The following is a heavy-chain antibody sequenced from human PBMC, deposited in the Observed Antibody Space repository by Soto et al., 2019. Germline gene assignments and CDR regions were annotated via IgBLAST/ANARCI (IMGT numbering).Heavy chain of an antibody. J-gene: IGHJ5*02. Sequence: QVQLQQWGAGLLKPSETLSLTCVVYGGSFSGYYWSWIRQSPGKGLEWIGGINHRGSTNYNPSLESRVTISVDTSKNQFSLKLPSVTAADTSMYYCARDGFCTSTTCRVGNWFDPWGQGTRVTVAS. CDR2: INHRGST. CDR1: GGSFSGYY. CDR3: ARDGFCTSTTCRVGNWFDP. D-gene: IGHD2-2*01. V-gene: IGHV4-34*01.